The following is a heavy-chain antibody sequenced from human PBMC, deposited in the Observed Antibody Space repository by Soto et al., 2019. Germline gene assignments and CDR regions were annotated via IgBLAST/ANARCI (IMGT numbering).Heavy chain of an antibody. J-gene: IGHJ6*03. CDR2: FDPEDGET. Sequence: ASVKVSCKVSGYTLTELSMHWVRQAPGKGLEWMGGFDPEDGETIYAQKFQGRVTMTEDTSTDTAYMELSSLRSEDTAVYYCARDPGRKHPTYYYYYMDVWGKGTTVTVSS. V-gene: IGHV1-24*01. CDR3: ARDPGRKHPTYYYYYMDV. CDR1: GYTLTELS.